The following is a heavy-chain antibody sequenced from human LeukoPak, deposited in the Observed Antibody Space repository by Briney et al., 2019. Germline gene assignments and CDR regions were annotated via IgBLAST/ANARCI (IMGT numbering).Heavy chain of an antibody. CDR1: GFTFNNYA. J-gene: IGHJ6*02. Sequence: PGGSLRLSCAASGFTFNNYAMSWVRQAPGKGLEWVSAISGAGGSTYFADSVKGRFSISRDNSKNALYLQMDSLRAEDTAVYFCAKVGPGKQLVLLDYYYYGMDVWGQGTTVTVSS. CDR2: ISGAGGST. D-gene: IGHD6-6*01. CDR3: AKVGPGKQLVLLDYYYYGMDV. V-gene: IGHV3-23*01.